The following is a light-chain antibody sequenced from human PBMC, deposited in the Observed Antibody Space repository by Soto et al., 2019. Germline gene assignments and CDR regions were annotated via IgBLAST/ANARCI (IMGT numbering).Light chain of an antibody. J-gene: IGLJ1*01. Sequence: QSVLTQPASVSGSPGQSITISCTGTNSDVGSYNLVSWYQQHPGKAPKLMIYEVSKRPSGFSNRFSGSKSGNTASLTISGLQAEDEADYYCSSYAGSSTYVFGTGTKVTGL. CDR2: EVS. V-gene: IGLV2-23*02. CDR1: NSDVGSYNL. CDR3: SSYAGSSTYV.